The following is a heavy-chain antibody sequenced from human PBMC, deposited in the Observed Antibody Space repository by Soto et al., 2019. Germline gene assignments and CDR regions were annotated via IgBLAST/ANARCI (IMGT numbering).Heavy chain of an antibody. CDR1: GFTFTTYA. D-gene: IGHD2-2*02. V-gene: IGHV3-23*01. J-gene: IGHJ4*02. CDR3: ARISDTQPGTDY. Sequence: GGSLRLSCAASGFTFTTYAFTWVRQAPGKGLEWVSSISGDGAGSYYANSVRGRFTISRDNSRSTLFLQMNSLRAEDTALYFCARISDTQPGTDYWAQGTLVTVSS. CDR2: ISGDGAGS.